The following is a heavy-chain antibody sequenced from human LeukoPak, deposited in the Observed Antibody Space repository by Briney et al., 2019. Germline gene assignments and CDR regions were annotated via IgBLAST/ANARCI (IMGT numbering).Heavy chain of an antibody. D-gene: IGHD6-13*01. Sequence: SETLSLTCAVSGGSISSYYWNWIRQPPGKGLEWIGYIYYSGSTNYNPSLKSRVTISVDTSKNQFSLKLSSVTAADTAVYYCATQQLGVVYWGQGTLVTVSS. CDR1: GGSISSYY. V-gene: IGHV4-59*01. CDR2: IYYSGST. J-gene: IGHJ4*02. CDR3: ATQQLGVVY.